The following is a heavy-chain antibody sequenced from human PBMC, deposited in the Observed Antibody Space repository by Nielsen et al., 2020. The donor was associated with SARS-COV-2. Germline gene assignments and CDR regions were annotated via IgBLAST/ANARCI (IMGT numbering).Heavy chain of an antibody. Sequence: ASVKVSCKASGYRFTTYAVNWVRQAPGQGLEWMGSINTNTGRPTYAQAFTGRFVFSLDTSVSTAYLQITGLKAEDTAVYYCARLAPYTSSRSVSYYTYGLDVWGQGTTVAVSS. CDR2: INTNTGRP. J-gene: IGHJ6*02. CDR1: GYRFTTYA. CDR3: ARLAPYTSSRSVSYYTYGLDV. D-gene: IGHD6-13*01. V-gene: IGHV7-4-1*02.